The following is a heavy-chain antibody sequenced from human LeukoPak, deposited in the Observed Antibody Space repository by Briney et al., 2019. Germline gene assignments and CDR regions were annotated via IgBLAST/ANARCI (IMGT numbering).Heavy chain of an antibody. Sequence: SETLSLTCTVSGGSISSSSYYWGWIRQPPGKGLEWIGSIYYSGSTYYNPSLKSRVTISVDTSKNQFSLKLSSVTAADTAVYYCAREEVVTAWNYWGQGTLVTVSS. CDR3: AREEVVTAWNY. V-gene: IGHV4-39*02. CDR2: IYYSGST. D-gene: IGHD2-21*02. J-gene: IGHJ4*02. CDR1: GGSISSSSYY.